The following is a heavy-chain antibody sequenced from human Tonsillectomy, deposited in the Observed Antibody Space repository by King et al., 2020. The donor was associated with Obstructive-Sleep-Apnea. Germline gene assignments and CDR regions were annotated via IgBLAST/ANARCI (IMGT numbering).Heavy chain of an antibody. CDR1: GGSISSGANY. D-gene: IGHD1-26*01. CDR3: ARALAVGATVGYFDY. CDR2: IYYIGSA. Sequence: VQLQESGPGLVKPSQTLSLTCTVSGGSISSGANYWSWIRQPPGKGLEWIGFIYYIGSAYYNPSLKSRVTVSVDTSKTQFSLKLSPVTAADTAVYYLARALAVGATVGYFDYWGQGTLVTVSS. J-gene: IGHJ4*02. V-gene: IGHV4-30-4*01.